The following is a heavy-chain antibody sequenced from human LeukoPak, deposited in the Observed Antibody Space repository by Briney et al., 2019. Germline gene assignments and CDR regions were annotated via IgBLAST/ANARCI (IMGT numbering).Heavy chain of an antibody. CDR3: ARAYRSAGDCYEFDY. CDR2: INPNNGGT. Sequence: GASVKVSCKASGYTFTGYYMHWVRQAPGQGLEWMGWINPNNGGTNYARKFHGRVTMTRDTSISTLYMELSSLRSDDTAVYYCARAYRSAGDCYEFDYWGQGTLVTVSS. J-gene: IGHJ4*02. CDR1: GYTFTGYY. V-gene: IGHV1-2*02. D-gene: IGHD2-21*02.